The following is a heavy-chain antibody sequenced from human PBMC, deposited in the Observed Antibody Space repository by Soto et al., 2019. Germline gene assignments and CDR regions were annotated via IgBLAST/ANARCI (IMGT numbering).Heavy chain of an antibody. J-gene: IGHJ6*02. CDR1: GYTFTSFG. CDR2: ISGYNGKT. D-gene: IGHD2-8*01. V-gene: IGHV1-18*04. CDR3: ARGGYCTNGVCQGRYYYYGMDV. Sequence: ASVKVSCKTSGYTFTSFGVSWVRQAPGQGLEWMGWISGYNGKTKYAQTLQGRVTMTADTSTSTAYMELRGLRSDDTAVYLCARGGYCTNGVCQGRYYYYGMDVWGQGTTVTVSS.